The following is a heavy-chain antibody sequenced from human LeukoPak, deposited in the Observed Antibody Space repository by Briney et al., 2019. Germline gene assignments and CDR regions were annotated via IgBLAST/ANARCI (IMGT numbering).Heavy chain of an antibody. CDR1: GFIFSNYW. Sequence: PGGSLRLSCAASGFIFSNYWMSWVRQAPGKGLEWWANIKQDGSEKYYVDSVKGRFTISRDNAKNSLYLQMNSLRAEDTAVYYCARQGWDIVVVVAANDYWGQGTLVTVSS. V-gene: IGHV3-7*01. CDR2: IKQDGSEK. D-gene: IGHD2-15*01. J-gene: IGHJ4*02. CDR3: ARQGWDIVVVVAANDY.